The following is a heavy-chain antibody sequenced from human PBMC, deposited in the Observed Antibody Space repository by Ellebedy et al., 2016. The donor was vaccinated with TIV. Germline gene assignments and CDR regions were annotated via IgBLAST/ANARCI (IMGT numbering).Heavy chain of an antibody. J-gene: IGHJ4*02. CDR2: IKQDGSDK. CDR1: GFTFSSYW. V-gene: IGHV3-7*01. Sequence: GESLKISCAASGFTFSSYWMNWVRQAPGKGLELVAHIKQDGSDKYYVDSVKGRFTISRDNAKNSLFLQMNSLRAEDTAVYYCARAIGAADSFWGQGTLVTVSS. CDR3: ARAIGAADSF. D-gene: IGHD6-13*01.